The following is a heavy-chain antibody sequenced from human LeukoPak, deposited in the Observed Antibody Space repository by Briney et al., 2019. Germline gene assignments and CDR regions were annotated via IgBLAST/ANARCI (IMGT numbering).Heavy chain of an antibody. CDR3: ARGGSGSYPPGVY. CDR1: GFTFSSYA. Sequence: GGSLRLSCEASGFTFSSYALHWVRQTPGKGLEWVAVISYDGSIKYYADSVKGRFTISRDNAKNSLYLQMNSLRAEDTAVYYCARGGSGSYPPGVYWGQGTLVTVSS. CDR2: ISYDGSIK. J-gene: IGHJ4*02. V-gene: IGHV3-30-3*01. D-gene: IGHD3-10*01.